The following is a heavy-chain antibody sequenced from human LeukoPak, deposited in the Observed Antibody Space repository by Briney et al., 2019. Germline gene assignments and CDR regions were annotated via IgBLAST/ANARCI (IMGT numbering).Heavy chain of an antibody. CDR1: GFTFSSFG. CDR2: IWYDASNK. D-gene: IGHD1-26*01. CDR3: AKDSSVWVVGAISFFDY. J-gene: IGHJ4*02. V-gene: IGHV3-33*06. Sequence: GRSLTLSCAASGFTFSSFGMHWVRQAPGKGLEWVAVIWYDASNKYYVDSVKGRFTISRDNSKNTLYLQMNSLRPEDTAVYYCAKDSSVWVVGAISFFDYWGQGTLVTVSS.